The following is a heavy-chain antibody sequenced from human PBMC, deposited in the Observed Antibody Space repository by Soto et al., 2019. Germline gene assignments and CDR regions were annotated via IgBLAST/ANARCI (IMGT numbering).Heavy chain of an antibody. Sequence: SLKIPFKASGSRLPSSWLGWVLQMPGKGLEWMGIIYPGDSDTRYRPSFQGQVTISADKSSSTAYLQWNSLQASDTAMYYCARLPGIVAPGTVFLDNWGKGNMVTVSS. V-gene: IGHV5-51*01. D-gene: IGHD1-1*01. J-gene: IGHJ4*02. CDR2: IYPGDSDT. CDR1: GSRLPSSW. CDR3: ARLPGIVAPGTVFLDN.